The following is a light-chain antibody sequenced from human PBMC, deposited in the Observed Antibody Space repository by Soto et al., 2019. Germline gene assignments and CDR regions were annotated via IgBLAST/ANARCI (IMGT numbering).Light chain of an antibody. CDR1: QSTSSY. J-gene: IGKJ1*01. Sequence: DIHMTPSPSALSASVGDRVTITCRASQSTSSYLAWYQQKPGKAPKLLIYKASTLKSGVPSRFSGSGSGTEFTLTISSLQPDDFAAYYCQHYNSYSEAFGQGTKVDIK. CDR2: KAS. CDR3: QHYNSYSEA. V-gene: IGKV1-5*03.